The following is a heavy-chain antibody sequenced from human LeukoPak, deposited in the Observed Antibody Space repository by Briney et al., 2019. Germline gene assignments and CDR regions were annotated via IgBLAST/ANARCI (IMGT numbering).Heavy chain of an antibody. D-gene: IGHD3-3*01. CDR2: IYSGGST. CDR3: ARGLGLRFLEWFGNWFDP. J-gene: IGHJ5*02. V-gene: IGHV3-53*01. Sequence: QSGGSLRLSCAASGFTVSGNYMSWVRQAPGKGLEWVSVIYSGGSTYYADSVKGRFTISRDNSKNTLYLQMNSLRAEDTAVYYCARGLGLRFLEWFGNWFDPWGQGTLVTVSS. CDR1: GFTVSGNY.